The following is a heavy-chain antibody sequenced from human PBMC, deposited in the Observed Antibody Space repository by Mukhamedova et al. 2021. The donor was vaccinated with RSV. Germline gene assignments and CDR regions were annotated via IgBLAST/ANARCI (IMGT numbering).Heavy chain of an antibody. CDR3: ARDQLTAPVTGWFDP. J-gene: IGHJ5*02. Sequence: YNPSLKSRVTMSIDMSKSRFSLRLSSVTAADTAVYFCARDQLTAPVTGWFDPWGQGILVTVSS. D-gene: IGHD6-13*01. V-gene: IGHV4-4*07.